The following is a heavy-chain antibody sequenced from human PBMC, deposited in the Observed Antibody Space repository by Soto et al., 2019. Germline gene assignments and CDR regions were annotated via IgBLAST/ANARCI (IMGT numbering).Heavy chain of an antibody. CDR3: ARDQMLYDH. V-gene: IGHV3-11*06. CDR1: GFTFSDYY. CDR2: ISTTGAFT. D-gene: IGHD2-2*02. Sequence: QVQLVESGGGLVKPGGSLRLSCAASGFTFSDYYMSWIRQAPGKGLEWVSYISTTGAFTNYADSVKGRFTMSRDNAKNSLFLQMDSLRAEDTAVYYCARDQMLYDHWGQGTLVTVSS. J-gene: IGHJ4*02.